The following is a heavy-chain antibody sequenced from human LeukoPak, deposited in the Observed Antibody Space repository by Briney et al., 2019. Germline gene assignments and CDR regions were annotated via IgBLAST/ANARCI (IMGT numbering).Heavy chain of an antibody. J-gene: IGHJ6*03. CDR2: IYHSGST. CDR3: ARQYDFWSGYYRDYYYMDV. V-gene: IGHV4-38-2*01. CDR1: GYSISSGYY. Sequence: SETLSLTCAVSGYSISSGYYCGWIRQPPGKGLEWIGSIYHSGSTYYNPSLKSRVTISVDTSKNQFSLKLSSVTAAHTAVYYCARQYDFWSGYYRDYYYMDVWGKGTTVTVSS. D-gene: IGHD3-3*01.